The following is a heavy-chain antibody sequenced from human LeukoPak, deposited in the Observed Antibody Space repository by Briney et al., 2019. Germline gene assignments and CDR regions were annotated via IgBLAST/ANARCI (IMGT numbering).Heavy chain of an antibody. CDR2: IIPIFGTA. Sequence: ASGKVSCKASGGTLSSYAISLVRQAPGQGLEWMGRIIPIFGTANYAQKFQGRVTITADKSTSTAYMELSSQRSEDTAVYYCARDTWLQLDYWGQGTLVTVSS. CDR3: ARDTWLQLDY. CDR1: GGTLSSYA. D-gene: IGHD5-24*01. J-gene: IGHJ4*02. V-gene: IGHV1-69*06.